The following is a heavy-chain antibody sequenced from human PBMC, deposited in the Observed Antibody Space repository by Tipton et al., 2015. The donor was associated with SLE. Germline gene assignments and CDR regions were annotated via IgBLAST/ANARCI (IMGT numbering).Heavy chain of an antibody. CDR1: GFTFSSYW. CDR3: ARETPTRSSSSSSTDC. Sequence: SLRLSRAASGFTFSSYWMSWVRQAPGKGLEWVANIKQDGSEKYYVDSVKGRFTITRDNAKNSLYLQMNSLRTEDTAVYYCARETPTRSSSSSSTDCWGQGTLVTVSS. V-gene: IGHV3-7*01. D-gene: IGHD2-2*01. CDR2: IKQDGSEK. J-gene: IGHJ4*02.